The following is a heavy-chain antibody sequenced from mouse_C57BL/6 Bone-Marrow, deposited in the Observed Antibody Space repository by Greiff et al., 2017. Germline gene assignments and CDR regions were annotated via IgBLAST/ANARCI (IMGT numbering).Heavy chain of an antibody. Sequence: VQLQQSGPELVRPGASVKISCKASGYTFTSHWMQWVRQRPGQGLEWIGEIFPGGGGTYYNEKFKGKATLTVDTSSSTAYMQLSSLTSEDSAVXVCARCDYGSSPFAYWGQGTLVTVSA. V-gene: IGHV1-56*01. J-gene: IGHJ3*01. CDR1: GYTFTSHW. D-gene: IGHD1-1*01. CDR3: ARCDYGSSPFAY. CDR2: IFPGGGGT.